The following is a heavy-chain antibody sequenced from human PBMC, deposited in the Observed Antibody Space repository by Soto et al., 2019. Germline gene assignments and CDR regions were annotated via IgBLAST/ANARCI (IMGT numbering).Heavy chain of an antibody. CDR2: INHSGST. CDR3: ARGKLAYSSENYMDV. Sequence: SETLSLTCAVYGGSFSGYYWSWIRQPPGKGLEWIGEINHSGSTNYNPSLKSRVTISVDTSKNQFSLKLSSVTAADTAVYYCARGKLAYSSENYMDVWGKGTTVTVSS. V-gene: IGHV4-34*01. J-gene: IGHJ6*03. CDR1: GGSFSGYY. D-gene: IGHD6-19*01.